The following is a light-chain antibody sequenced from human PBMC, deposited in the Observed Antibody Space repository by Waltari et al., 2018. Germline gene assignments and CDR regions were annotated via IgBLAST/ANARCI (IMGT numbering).Light chain of an antibody. CDR1: QSLLHSNGNTY. V-gene: IGKV2-40*01. CDR3: VQAVAFPWT. J-gene: IGKJ1*01. CDR2: GVS. Sequence: DIVLTQTPLSLPITPGEPASIPCRSSQSLLHSNGNTYLHWYLQKPGQSPQLLIYGVSYRPSGVPDRFSGSGSGTDFRLKISKVEAEDIGVYYCVQAVAFPWTFGQGTKVEIK.